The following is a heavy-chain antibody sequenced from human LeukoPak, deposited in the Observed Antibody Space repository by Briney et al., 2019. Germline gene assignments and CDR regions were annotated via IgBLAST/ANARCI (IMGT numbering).Heavy chain of an antibody. Sequence: GGSLRLSCAASGFTFSSYGMSWVRQAPGKGLEWVSAIGGRDGSTYYADSVKGRFTISRDNSENTLYVQMNSLRAEDTAVYYCAKGHYYGSGSLDYWGQGTLVTVSS. V-gene: IGHV3-23*01. CDR2: IGGRDGST. CDR3: AKGHYYGSGSLDY. J-gene: IGHJ4*02. CDR1: GFTFSSYG. D-gene: IGHD3-10*01.